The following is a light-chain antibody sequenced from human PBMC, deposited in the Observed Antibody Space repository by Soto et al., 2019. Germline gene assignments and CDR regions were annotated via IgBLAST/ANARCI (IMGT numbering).Light chain of an antibody. V-gene: IGLV2-14*01. CDR3: SSYTSSSTWV. CDR1: SSDVGGYNY. CDR2: EVS. J-gene: IGLJ3*02. Sequence: QSALTQPASVSGSPGQSITISCTGTSSDVGGYNYVSWYQQHPGKAPKLMISEVSNRPSGVSNRFSGSKSGNTASLTISGLQAGDEADYYCSSYTSSSTWVFGGGTKLTVL.